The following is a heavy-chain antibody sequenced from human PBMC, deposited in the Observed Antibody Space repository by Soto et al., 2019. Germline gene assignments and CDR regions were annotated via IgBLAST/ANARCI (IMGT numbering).Heavy chain of an antibody. V-gene: IGHV1-69*18. Sequence: HAQLVQSGAELRKPGSSVKVSCKASGGIFRHFAFSWVRQAPGQGLEWVGTVVPVYGAVHYAHQFQGRVTITADESTTTTYMEMSGLSSEDSAVYYCAKDGRGYPWGQGTLVTVSS. CDR2: VVPVYGAV. D-gene: IGHD3-22*01. J-gene: IGHJ5*02. CDR1: GGIFRHFA. CDR3: AKDGRGYP.